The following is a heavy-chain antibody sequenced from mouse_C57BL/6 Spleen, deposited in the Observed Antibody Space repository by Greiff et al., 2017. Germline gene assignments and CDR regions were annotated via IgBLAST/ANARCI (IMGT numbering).Heavy chain of an antibody. CDR3: ARWRPYNYGDYYAMDY. V-gene: IGHV1-72*01. J-gene: IGHJ4*01. D-gene: IGHD2-12*01. Sequence: QVQLQQPGAELVKPGASVKLSCKASGYTFTSYWMHWVKQRPGRGLEWIGRIDPNSGGTKYNEKFKSKATLTVDKPSSTAYMQLSSQTSEDSAVYYCARWRPYNYGDYYAMDYWGQGTSVTVSS. CDR1: GYTFTSYW. CDR2: IDPNSGGT.